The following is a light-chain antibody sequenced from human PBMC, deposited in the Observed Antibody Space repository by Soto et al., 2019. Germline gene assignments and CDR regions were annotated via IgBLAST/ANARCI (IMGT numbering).Light chain of an antibody. V-gene: IGKV3-20*01. J-gene: IGKJ1*01. CDR2: GAS. CDR3: QQYGSSLWT. CDR1: QSVSSSY. Sequence: EIVLTQSPGTLSLSPGERATLSCRASQSVSSSYLAWYQQKPGQAPRLHIYGASSRATGIPDRFSGSGSGTDFTLTISRLEPEDIAVYYCQQYGSSLWTFGQGTKVEIK.